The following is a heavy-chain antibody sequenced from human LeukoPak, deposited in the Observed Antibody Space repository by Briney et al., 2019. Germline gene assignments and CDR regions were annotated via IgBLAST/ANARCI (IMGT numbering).Heavy chain of an antibody. V-gene: IGHV3-53*01. CDR2: IYSGGST. D-gene: IGHD3-10*01. CDR1: GFTVSSNY. Sequence: GGSLRLSCAASGFTVSSNYMSWVRQAPGKGLEWVSVIYSGGSTYYADSVKGRFTISRDNSKNTLYLQMNSLRAEDTAVYYCARGDPLGSGPSPAYFDYWGQGTLVTVSS. J-gene: IGHJ4*02. CDR3: ARGDPLGSGPSPAYFDY.